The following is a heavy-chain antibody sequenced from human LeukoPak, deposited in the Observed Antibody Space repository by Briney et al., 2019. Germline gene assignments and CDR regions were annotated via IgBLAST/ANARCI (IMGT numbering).Heavy chain of an antibody. V-gene: IGHV4-59*08. CDR2: IYYSGST. CDR3: ARLVGGARYYYYGMDV. Sequence: SETLSLTCTVSGGSISSYYWSRIRQPPGKGLEWIGYIYYSGSTNYNPSLKSRVTISVDTSKNQFSLKLSSVTAADTAVYYCARLVGGARYYYYGMDVWGQGTTVTVSS. J-gene: IGHJ6*02. D-gene: IGHD1-26*01. CDR1: GGSISSYY.